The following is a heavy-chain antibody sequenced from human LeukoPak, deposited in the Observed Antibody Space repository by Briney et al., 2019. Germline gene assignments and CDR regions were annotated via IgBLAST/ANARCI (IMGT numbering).Heavy chain of an antibody. V-gene: IGHV4-59*08. CDR3: ARHLSQKNAFDI. CDR1: GGSISSYY. J-gene: IGHJ3*02. Sequence: PSETLSLTCTVSGGSISSYYWSWIRQPPGKGLEWIGYIYYSGSTNYNPSLKSRVTISVDTSKNQFSLKLSSVTAADTAVYYCARHLSQKNAFDIWGQGTMVTVSS. D-gene: IGHD3-16*02. CDR2: IYYSGST.